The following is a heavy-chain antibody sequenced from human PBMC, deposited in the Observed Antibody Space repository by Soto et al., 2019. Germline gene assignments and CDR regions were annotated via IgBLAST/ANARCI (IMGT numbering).Heavy chain of an antibody. J-gene: IGHJ5*02. V-gene: IGHV1-58*01. D-gene: IGHD6-19*01. CDR1: GFTFSSSA. CDR2: IVLGNGNT. Sequence: SVNVSCKASGFTFSSSAVQWVRQARGQRLEWIGWIVLGNGNTNYAQKFQERVTITRDMSTSTAYMEVRSLTSEDTAVYYCATRIGNIGWYWLDTWGQGTLVTVSS. CDR3: ATRIGNIGWYWLDT.